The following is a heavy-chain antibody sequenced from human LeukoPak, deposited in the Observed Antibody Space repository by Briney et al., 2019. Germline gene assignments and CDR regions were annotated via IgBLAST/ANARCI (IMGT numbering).Heavy chain of an antibody. J-gene: IGHJ4*02. CDR2: ISSSSSYI. D-gene: IGHD6-19*01. Sequence: PGGSLRLSCAASGFTFSSYSMNWVRQAPGKGLEWVSSISSSSSYIYYADSVKGRFTISRDNAKNSLYLQMNSLRAEDTAVYYCARPGRDSSGWYYDFDYWGQGTLVTVSS. CDR3: ARPGRDSSGWYYDFDY. V-gene: IGHV3-21*01. CDR1: GFTFSSYS.